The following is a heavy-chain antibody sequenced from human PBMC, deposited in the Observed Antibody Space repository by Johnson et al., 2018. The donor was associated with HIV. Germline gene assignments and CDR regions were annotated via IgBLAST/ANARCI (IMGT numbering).Heavy chain of an antibody. Sequence: QVQLVESGGGVVQPGGSLRISCAASGVTFSSYGMHWVRQAPGKGLEGVAVIWYDGSNKYYADSVKGRFTISRDNSKNTLYLQMNSLRAEDTALYYCAKEAAMVQGGAFDIWGQGTMVTVSS. J-gene: IGHJ3*02. V-gene: IGHV3-30*02. CDR2: IWYDGSNK. D-gene: IGHD3-10*01. CDR1: GVTFSSYG. CDR3: AKEAAMVQGGAFDI.